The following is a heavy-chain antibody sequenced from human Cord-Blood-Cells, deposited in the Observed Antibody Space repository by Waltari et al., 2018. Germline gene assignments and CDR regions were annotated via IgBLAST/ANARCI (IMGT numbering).Heavy chain of an antibody. Sequence: QVQLVESGGGVVQPGRSLRLSCAASGFPFSTYGLHWVRQAPGKGLGWGAVIWYDGSNKYYADSVKGRFTISRDNSKNTLYLQMNSLRAEDTAVYYCARGLGTDWYFDLWGRGTLVTVSS. CDR1: GFPFSTYG. V-gene: IGHV3-33*01. D-gene: IGHD1-1*01. CDR3: ARGLGTDWYFDL. CDR2: IWYDGSNK. J-gene: IGHJ2*01.